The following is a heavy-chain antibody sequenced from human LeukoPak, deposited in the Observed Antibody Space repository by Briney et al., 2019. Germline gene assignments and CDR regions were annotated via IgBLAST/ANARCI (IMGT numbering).Heavy chain of an antibody. V-gene: IGHV4-59*12. CDR3: ARVVAAAGNNWFDP. Sequence: SETLSLTCTVSGGSISSYYWSWIRQPPGKGLEWIGYIYYSGSTYNNPSLKSRLSISIDTSKNQFSLKLNSVTAADTAVYYCARVVAAAGNNWFDPWGQGTLVTVSS. J-gene: IGHJ5*02. D-gene: IGHD6-13*01. CDR1: GGSISSYY. CDR2: IYYSGST.